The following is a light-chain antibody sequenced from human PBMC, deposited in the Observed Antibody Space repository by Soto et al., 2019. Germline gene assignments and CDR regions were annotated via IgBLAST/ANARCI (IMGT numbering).Light chain of an antibody. CDR3: QQLNSYPIT. Sequence: DIRMTQSPSTLSGSVGDRVTITCRASQTISSWLAWYQQKPGKAPKLLIYKASTLKSGAPSRFSGSGSGTEFTLTISSLQPDDFATYYCQQLNSYPITFGQGTRLEIK. V-gene: IGKV1-5*03. CDR1: QTISSW. J-gene: IGKJ5*01. CDR2: KAS.